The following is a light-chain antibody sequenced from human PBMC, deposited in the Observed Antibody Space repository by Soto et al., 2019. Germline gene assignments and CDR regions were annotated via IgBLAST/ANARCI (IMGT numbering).Light chain of an antibody. Sequence: EIVLTQSPATLSLSPGERATLSCRASQSVSSYLAWYQQKPGQAPRLLIYDASNRATGIPARFSGSGSGTDFTLTISSLPPEDFAVYYCHQRSNWPRTFGQGTKV. CDR3: HQRSNWPRT. J-gene: IGKJ1*01. CDR1: QSVSSY. V-gene: IGKV3-11*01. CDR2: DAS.